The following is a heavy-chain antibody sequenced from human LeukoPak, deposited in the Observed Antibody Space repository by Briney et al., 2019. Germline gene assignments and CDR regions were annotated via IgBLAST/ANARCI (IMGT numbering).Heavy chain of an antibody. CDR2: IYYSGST. CDR3: ARWLAFDDAFDI. J-gene: IGHJ3*02. D-gene: IGHD6-19*01. Sequence: SETLSLTCTVSGRLISSYYWSWIRQPPGKGLEWIGYIYYSGSTNYNPSLKSRVTISVDTSKNQFSLKLSSVTAADTAVYYCARWLAFDDAFDIWGQGTMVTVSS. V-gene: IGHV4-59*01. CDR1: GRLISSYY.